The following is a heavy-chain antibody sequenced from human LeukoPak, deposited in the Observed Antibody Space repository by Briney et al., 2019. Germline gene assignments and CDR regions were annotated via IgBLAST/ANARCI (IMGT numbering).Heavy chain of an antibody. CDR1: GDSINNNHW. CDR3: AREGGIAAAGTGYFDY. D-gene: IGHD6-13*01. Sequence: SGTLSLTCAVSGDSINNNHWWSWVRQPPGKGLEWIGEIFHRGGTNYNPSLKSRVTISVEKSKNQFSLNLRSVTAADTAVYYCAREGGIAAAGTGYFDYWGQGSLVTVSS. V-gene: IGHV4-4*02. J-gene: IGHJ4*02. CDR2: IFHRGGT.